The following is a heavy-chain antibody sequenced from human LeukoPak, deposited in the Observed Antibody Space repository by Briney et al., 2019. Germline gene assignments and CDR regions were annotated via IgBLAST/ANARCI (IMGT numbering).Heavy chain of an antibody. CDR2: INPNSGGT. V-gene: IGHV1-2*02. CDR3: ARAVGAKYFDY. J-gene: IGHJ4*02. D-gene: IGHD1-26*01. CDR1: GYTFTNYA. Sequence: ASVKVSCKSSGYTFTNYALHWVRQAPGQRLQWMGWINPNSGGTNYAQKFQGRVTMTRDTSISTAYMEVSRLTSDDTAVYYCARAVGAKYFDYWGQGTLVTVSS.